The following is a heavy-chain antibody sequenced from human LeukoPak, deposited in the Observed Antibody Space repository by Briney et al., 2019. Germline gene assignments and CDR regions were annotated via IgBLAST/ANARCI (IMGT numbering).Heavy chain of an antibody. CDR1: GFSLSSYA. V-gene: IGHV3-7*01. CDR2: IKEDGGEM. Sequence: GGSLRLSCAASGFSLSSYAVSWVRQAPGKGLEWVANIKEDGGEMYYVDSVKGRFIISRDNAKNSVYLQMNILRVEDTAVYYCASGVIEFDYWGQGTLVTVSS. J-gene: IGHJ4*02. CDR3: ASGVIEFDY. D-gene: IGHD3-16*02.